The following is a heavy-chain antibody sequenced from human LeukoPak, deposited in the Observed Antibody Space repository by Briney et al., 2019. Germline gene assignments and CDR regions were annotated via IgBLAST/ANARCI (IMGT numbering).Heavy chain of an antibody. J-gene: IGHJ5*02. D-gene: IGHD4-17*01. CDR2: ISAYNGNT. CDR1: DYTFTSYG. V-gene: IGHV1-18*01. Sequence: GASVKVSCEASDYTFTSYGISWVRQAPGQGLEWMRWISAYNGNTNYAQKLQGRVTMTTDTSTSTAYMELRSLRSDDTAVYYCARVRTTVTTLGWFDPWGQGTLVTVSS. CDR3: ARVRTTVTTLGWFDP.